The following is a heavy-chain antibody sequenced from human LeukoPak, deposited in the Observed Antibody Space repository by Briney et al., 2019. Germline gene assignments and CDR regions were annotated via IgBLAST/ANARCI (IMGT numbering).Heavy chain of an antibody. CDR3: ARDGYSGNDGL. V-gene: IGHV4-59*01. D-gene: IGHD5-12*01. CDR1: GRPINSYY. J-gene: IGHJ4*02. CDR2: IYHSGST. Sequence: SETLSLICTVSGRPINSYYWRWIRQPPGRGMEWIGYIYHSGSTNYNPSLKSRVTISVDTSKNQFSLKLSSVTAADSAVYYCARDGYSGNDGLWGQGTLVTVSS.